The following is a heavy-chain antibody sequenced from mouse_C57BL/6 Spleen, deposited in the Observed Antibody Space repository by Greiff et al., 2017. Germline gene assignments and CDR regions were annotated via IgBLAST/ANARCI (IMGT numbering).Heavy chain of an antibody. J-gene: IGHJ3*01. V-gene: IGHV1-82*01. Sequence: QVQLKESGPELVKPGASVKISCKASGYAFSSSWMNWVKQRPGKGLEWIGRIYPGDGDTNYNGKFKGKATLTADKSSSTAYMQLSSLTSEDSAVYFCARSWNYSNYPFAYWGQGTLVTVSA. D-gene: IGHD2-5*01. CDR3: ARSWNYSNYPFAY. CDR2: IYPGDGDT. CDR1: GYAFSSSW.